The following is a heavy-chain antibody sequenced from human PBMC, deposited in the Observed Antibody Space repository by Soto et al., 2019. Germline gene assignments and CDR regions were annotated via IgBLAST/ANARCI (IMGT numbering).Heavy chain of an antibody. D-gene: IGHD3-3*01. Sequence: DVQLVESGGGLVQPGGSLRLSCAASGFSFSDFPMSWARQTSGRGLEWVATIDKNGSGKSYVDSVGGRFTISRDNAESSLSLQMTSLTAEDTALYYCVRDLGFWNTLWGQGTLVTVS. V-gene: IGHV3-7*01. CDR1: GFSFSDFP. J-gene: IGHJ4*02. CDR2: IDKNGSGK. CDR3: VRDLGFWNTL.